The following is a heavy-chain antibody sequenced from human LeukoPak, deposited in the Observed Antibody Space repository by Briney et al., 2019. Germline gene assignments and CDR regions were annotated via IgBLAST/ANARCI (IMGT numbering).Heavy chain of an antibody. Sequence: GGSLRLSCAASGFTFNSYAMSWVRQAPGKGLEWVSTIGTSAHSTYYSDSVKGRFTISRDNSRNTLFLQMNSLRAEDTAVYYCATDRATQYFDYWGQGTLVSVSS. J-gene: IGHJ4*02. CDR3: ATDRATQYFDY. V-gene: IGHV3-23*01. CDR2: IGTSAHST. CDR1: GFTFNSYA. D-gene: IGHD2-15*01.